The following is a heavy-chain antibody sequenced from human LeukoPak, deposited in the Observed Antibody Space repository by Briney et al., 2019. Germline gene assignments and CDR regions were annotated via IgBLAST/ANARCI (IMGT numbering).Heavy chain of an antibody. J-gene: IGHJ4*02. CDR1: GGSISSHS. V-gene: IGHV4-59*11. D-gene: IGHD3-10*01. Sequence: SETLSLTCTVSGGSISSHSWSWIRQPPGKGLEWIGYIYYSGSTNYNPSLKSRVTISVDTSKNQFSLKLSSVTAADTAVYYCARGFYGSGSWTIDYWGQGTLVTVSS. CDR2: IYYSGST. CDR3: ARGFYGSGSWTIDY.